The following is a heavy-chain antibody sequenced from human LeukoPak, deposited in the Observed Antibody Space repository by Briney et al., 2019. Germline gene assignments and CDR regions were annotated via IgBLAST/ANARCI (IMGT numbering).Heavy chain of an antibody. D-gene: IGHD4-23*01. V-gene: IGHV1-69*13. CDR2: IIPIFGTA. CDR1: GGTFSSYA. CDR3: ARGWLAETMVVTPYNY. J-gene: IGHJ4*02. Sequence: SVKVSCKASGGTFSSYAINWVRQAPGQGLEWMGGIIPIFGTANYAQKFQGRVTITAVESTSTAYMEVSSLRSEDTAVYYCARGWLAETMVVTPYNYWGQGTLVTVSS.